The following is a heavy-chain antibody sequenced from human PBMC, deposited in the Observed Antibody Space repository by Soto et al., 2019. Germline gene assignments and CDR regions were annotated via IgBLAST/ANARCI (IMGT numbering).Heavy chain of an antibody. CDR1: GFTFSSYG. CDR2: ISYDGSNK. V-gene: IGHV3-30*18. J-gene: IGHJ6*02. Sequence: GGSLRLSCAASGFTFSSYGMHWVRQAPGKGLEWVAVISYDGSNKYYADSVKGRFTISRDNSKNTLYLQMNSLRAEDTAVYYCAKGRIVATPYYYYGMDVWGQGTTVTVSS. CDR3: AKGRIVATPYYYYGMDV. D-gene: IGHD5-12*01.